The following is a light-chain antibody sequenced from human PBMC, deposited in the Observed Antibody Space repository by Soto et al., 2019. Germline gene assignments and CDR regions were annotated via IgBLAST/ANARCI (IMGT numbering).Light chain of an antibody. V-gene: IGLV2-14*03. CDR1: SSDVGGAYNY. CDR3: CSYTSTSTYV. Sequence: QSALTQPASVSGSPGQSISISCTGTSSDVGGAYNYVSWYQHHPDKAPKLVMFDVNNRPSGVSNRFSGSKSGNTASLTISGLQAEDEADYYCCSYTSTSTYVFGTGTKVTVL. J-gene: IGLJ1*01. CDR2: DVN.